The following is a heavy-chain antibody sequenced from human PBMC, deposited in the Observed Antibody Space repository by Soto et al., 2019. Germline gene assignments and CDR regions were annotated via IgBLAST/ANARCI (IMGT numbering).Heavy chain of an antibody. D-gene: IGHD5-18*01. V-gene: IGHV2-70*01. CDR2: IDWDDDK. CDR3: ARGTDTAMAGVDY. Sequence: SGPTLVNPKQTLTLTCTFSGVSLSSSGMSVSWIRQPPGKALEWLALIDWDDDKYYSTSLKTRLTISKDTSKNQVVLTMTNMDPVDTATYYCARGTDTAMAGVDYWGQGTLVTVTS. CDR1: GVSLSSSGMS. J-gene: IGHJ4*02.